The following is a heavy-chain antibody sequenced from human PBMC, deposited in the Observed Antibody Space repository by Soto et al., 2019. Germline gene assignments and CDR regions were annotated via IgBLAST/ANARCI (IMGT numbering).Heavy chain of an antibody. J-gene: IGHJ6*02. D-gene: IGHD1-1*01. Sequence: GGSLRLSCEASGFTFTTYSLNWVRQVPGKGLEWVSSISSSSTYIYYSDSVKGRFTISRDNAKNSLYLQMNSLRAEDTAVYYCARDRGTLQTEYYYYGMDVWGQGTTVTVSS. CDR3: ARDRGTLQTEYYYYGMDV. V-gene: IGHV3-21*04. CDR2: ISSSSTYI. CDR1: GFTFTTYS.